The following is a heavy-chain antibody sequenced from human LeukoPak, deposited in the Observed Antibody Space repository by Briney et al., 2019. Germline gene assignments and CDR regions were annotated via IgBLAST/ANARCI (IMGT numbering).Heavy chain of an antibody. CDR2: ITPDGTST. CDR1: GFTFSSYW. CDR3: AKGRYYDSSGYPIDY. Sequence: GGSLRLSCAASGFTFSSYWMHWVRQAPGKGLVWVSRITPDGTSTTYADSVKGRFTISRDTSKNTLYLQMNSLRAEDTAVYFCAKGRYYDSSGYPIDYWGQGALVTVSS. D-gene: IGHD3-22*01. V-gene: IGHV3-74*01. J-gene: IGHJ4*02.